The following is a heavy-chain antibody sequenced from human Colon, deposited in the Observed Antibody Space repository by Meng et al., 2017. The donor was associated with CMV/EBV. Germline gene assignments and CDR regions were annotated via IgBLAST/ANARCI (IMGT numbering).Heavy chain of an antibody. CDR2: IVGSSRFI. CDR3: ARESDYCTNGVCYRFDY. CDR1: GFTFSSYN. Sequence: GGSPRLSCAASGFTFSSYNMNWVRQAPGKGLEWVSSIVGSSRFIYYADSVKGRFTISRDNAKNSLYLQMNSLRAEDTAVYYCARESDYCTNGVCYRFDYWGQGTLVTVSS. J-gene: IGHJ4*02. V-gene: IGHV3-21*01. D-gene: IGHD2-8*01.